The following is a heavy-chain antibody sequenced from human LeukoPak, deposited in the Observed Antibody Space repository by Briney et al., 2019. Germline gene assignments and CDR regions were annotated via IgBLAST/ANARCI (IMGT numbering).Heavy chain of an antibody. CDR2: ISYIGST. CDR3: ASDSISMNAFDA. Sequence: PSETLSLTCTVSGGSFTTHYWSWTRQPPGRGLEWNGYISYIGSTNYNPSLKSRVTISIDTSKNEVSLMLTSVTAADTAVYYCASDSISMNAFDAWGQGTMVTVSS. V-gene: IGHV4-59*11. J-gene: IGHJ3*01. CDR1: GGSFTTHY. D-gene: IGHD3-22*01.